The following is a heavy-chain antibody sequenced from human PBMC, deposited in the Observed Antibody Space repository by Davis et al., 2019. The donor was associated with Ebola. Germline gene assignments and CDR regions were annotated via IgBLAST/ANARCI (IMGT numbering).Heavy chain of an antibody. J-gene: IGHJ5*02. CDR1: GGSISSYY. Sequence: PSETLSLTCTVPGGSISSYYWSWLRQPPGKGLEWIGYIYYSGSTNYNPSLKSRVTISVDTSKNQFSLKLSSVTAADTAVYYCARGQRTPYSSGWYLWGQGTLVTVSS. CDR3: ARGQRTPYSSGWYL. V-gene: IGHV4-59*01. CDR2: IYYSGST. D-gene: IGHD6-19*01.